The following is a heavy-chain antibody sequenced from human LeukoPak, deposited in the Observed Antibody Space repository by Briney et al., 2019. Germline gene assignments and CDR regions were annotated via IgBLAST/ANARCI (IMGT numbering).Heavy chain of an antibody. CDR2: IVVGSGNT. J-gene: IGHJ6*02. CDR3: AADLVVTTGYYYYGMDV. D-gene: IGHD4/OR15-4a*01. CDR1: GFTFTSSA. V-gene: IGHV1-58*01. Sequence: ASVKVSCKASGFTFTSSAVQWVRQARGQRLEGIGWIVVGSGNTNYAQKFQERVTITRDMSTSTAYMELSSLRSEDTAVYYCAADLVVTTGYYYYGMDVWGQGTTVTVSS.